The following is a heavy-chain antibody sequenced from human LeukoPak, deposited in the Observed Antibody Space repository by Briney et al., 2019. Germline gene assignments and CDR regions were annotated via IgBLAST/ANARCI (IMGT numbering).Heavy chain of an antibody. CDR3: GREQRGTLTGYYVDY. D-gene: IGHD3-9*01. Sequence: PGGSLRLSCAASGFIFRSYWMSWVRQAPGKGLEWVANIKQDGSEKYYVDSVKGRFTISRDNSNNALYLQMNGLRAEDTAVYYCGREQRGTLTGYYVDYWGQGALVTVSS. V-gene: IGHV3-7*01. J-gene: IGHJ4*02. CDR2: IKQDGSEK. CDR1: GFIFRSYW.